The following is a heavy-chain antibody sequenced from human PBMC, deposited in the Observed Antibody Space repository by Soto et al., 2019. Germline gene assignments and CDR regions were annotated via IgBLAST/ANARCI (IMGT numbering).Heavy chain of an antibody. CDR3: AKSSIEYSASIDY. CDR2: ISGSGGSS. D-gene: IGHD4-4*01. CDR1: GFSFSSYA. V-gene: IGHV3-23*01. J-gene: IGHJ4*02. Sequence: PGGSLRLSCEASGFSFSSYAMIWVRQAPGKGLEWVSVISGSGGSSYFADSVKGRFTISRDNSKKMLYLEMSSLRAEDTAIYFCAKSSIEYSASIDYWGQGTLVTVSS.